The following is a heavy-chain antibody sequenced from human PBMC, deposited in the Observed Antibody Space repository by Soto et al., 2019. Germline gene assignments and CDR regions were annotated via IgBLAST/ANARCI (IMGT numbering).Heavy chain of an antibody. Sequence: EVQLLESGGGLVQPGGSLRLSCAASGFTFSSSAMSWVRQAPGKGLEWVSAISGSGGSTYYADSVKGRFTITRDNSKNSLYLQMNSLRAEDTGVYYCFSVGLHLGEYYMDVWGKGTTVTVSS. CDR1: GFTFSSSA. CDR2: ISGSGGST. CDR3: FSVGLHLGEYYMDV. V-gene: IGHV3-23*01. J-gene: IGHJ6*03. D-gene: IGHD3-16*01.